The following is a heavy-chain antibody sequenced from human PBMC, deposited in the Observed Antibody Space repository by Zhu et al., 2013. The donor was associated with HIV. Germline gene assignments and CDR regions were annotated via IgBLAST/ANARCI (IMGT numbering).Heavy chain of an antibody. D-gene: IGHD3-9*01. CDR2: INPNSGGT. Sequence: QVQLVQSGAEVKKPGSSVKVSCKASGGTFSSYTISWVRQAPGQGLEWMGWINPNSGGTNYAQKFQGRVTMTRDTSISTAYMELSRLRSDDTAVYYCATGPIDILTGYYNYFVLLGPREP. CDR1: GGTFSSYT. J-gene: IGHJ4*02. CDR3: ATGPIDILTGYYNYFVL. V-gene: IGHV1-2*02.